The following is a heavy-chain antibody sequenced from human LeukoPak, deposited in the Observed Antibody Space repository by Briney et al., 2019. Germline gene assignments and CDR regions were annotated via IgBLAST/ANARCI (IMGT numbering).Heavy chain of an antibody. CDR1: GGSISSYY. CDR3: ARDSGTTGEVKFDP. D-gene: IGHD3-10*01. CDR2: IYTSGTI. V-gene: IGHV4-4*07. Sequence: SQTLSLTCTVSGGSISSYYWSWIRQPAGTALEWIGRIYTSGTITYNPSLKSRVTMSVDTSKNQFSLKLSSVTAADTAVYYCARDSGTTGEVKFDPWGQGTLVTVSS. J-gene: IGHJ5*02.